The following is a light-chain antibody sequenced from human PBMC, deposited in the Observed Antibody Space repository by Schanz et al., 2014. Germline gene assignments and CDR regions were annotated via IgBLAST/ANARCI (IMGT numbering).Light chain of an antibody. V-gene: IGLV2-23*02. CDR2: EVS. CDR1: RNDVGAYNL. Sequence: QSAPTQPASVSGSPGQSITISCSGTRNDVGAYNLVSWYQHHPARAPKLILYEVSKRPSGVSDRFSGSKSGYTASLTISGLQAEDEADYYCCSYAGSSTFVFGGGTKLTVL. J-gene: IGLJ3*02. CDR3: CSYAGSSTFV.